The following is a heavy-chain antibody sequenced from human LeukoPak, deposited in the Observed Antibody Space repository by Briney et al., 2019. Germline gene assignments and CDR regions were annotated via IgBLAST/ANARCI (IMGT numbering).Heavy chain of an antibody. CDR1: GFTVSTHY. CDR2: IYSDDSA. V-gene: IGHV3-53*01. J-gene: IGHJ4*02. CDR3: ARGYCSGTTCPTIDY. Sequence: PGGSLRLSCTASGFTVSTHYMSWVRQAPGKGLEWVSVIYSDDSAYYADSVKGRFTISRDSSKNTVYLQMNSLRLEDTAVYYCARGYCSGTTCPTIDYWGQGTQVTVSS. D-gene: IGHD2-2*01.